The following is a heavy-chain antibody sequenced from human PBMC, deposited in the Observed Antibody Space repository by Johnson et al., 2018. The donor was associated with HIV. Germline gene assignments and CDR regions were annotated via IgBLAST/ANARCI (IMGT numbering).Heavy chain of an antibody. J-gene: IGHJ3*01. D-gene: IGHD3-3*01. V-gene: IGHV3-11*04. CDR1: GFTFSDVW. Sequence: QVQLVESGGGLVKPGGSLRLSCAASGFTFSDVWMTWVRQAPGKGLEWVSYISSSGSTIYYADSLKGRFAISRDNSRNTLDLRMDSLRVEDTAVYYCAREAYYARAFDLWGQGTMVTVSS. CDR3: AREAYYARAFDL. CDR2: ISSSGSTI.